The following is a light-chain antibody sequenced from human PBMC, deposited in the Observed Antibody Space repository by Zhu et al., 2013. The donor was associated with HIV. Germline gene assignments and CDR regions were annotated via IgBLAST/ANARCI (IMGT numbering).Light chain of an antibody. CDR2: GAS. Sequence: EIVLTQSPDSLSLSPGESVTLSCSASQPLSGHLAWYYQKPGQAPRLLIYGASTRATGIPARFSGSGSATNFTLSITRLEPEDFAVYYCRQYGSSWGSFGGGTQVDIK. J-gene: IGKJ4*01. CDR1: QPLSGH. CDR3: RQYGSSWGS. V-gene: IGKV3-15*01.